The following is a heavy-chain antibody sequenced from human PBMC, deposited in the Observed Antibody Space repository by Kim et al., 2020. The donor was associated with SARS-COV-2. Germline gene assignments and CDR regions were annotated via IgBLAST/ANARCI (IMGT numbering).Heavy chain of an antibody. J-gene: IGHJ6*02. Sequence: QKFQGRVTMTEDTSTDTAYMELSSLRSEDTAVYYCATPHYDILTGYGMDVWGQGTTVTVSS. CDR3: ATPHYDILTGYGMDV. D-gene: IGHD3-9*01. V-gene: IGHV1-24*01.